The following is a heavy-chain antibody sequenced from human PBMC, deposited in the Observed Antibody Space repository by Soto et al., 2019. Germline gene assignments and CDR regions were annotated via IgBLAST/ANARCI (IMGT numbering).Heavy chain of an antibody. CDR1: GFTFSNYA. D-gene: IGHD1-7*01. J-gene: IGHJ4*02. V-gene: IGHV3-23*01. CDR3: AKDRRAGGNYGFYSDF. CDR2: ISGSGGST. Sequence: PGGSLRLSCAASGFTFSNYAISWVRQAPGKGLEWVSSISGSGGSTYYADSVKGRFTISRDNSKNTLYLQMTSLRADDTAVYYCAKDRRAGGNYGFYSDFWGQGALVTVSS.